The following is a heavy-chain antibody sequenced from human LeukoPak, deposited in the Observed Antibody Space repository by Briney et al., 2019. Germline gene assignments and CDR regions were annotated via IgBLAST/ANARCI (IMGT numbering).Heavy chain of an antibody. CDR3: ARVLPYHDAFDI. J-gene: IGHJ3*02. CDR2: INPNSGGT. V-gene: IGHV1-2*02. CDR1: GHTFTGYY. Sequence: ASVKVSCKASGHTFTGYYMHWVRQAPGQGLEWMGWINPNSGGTNYAQKFQGRVTMTRDTSISTAYMELSRLRSDDTAVYYCARVLPYHDAFDIWGQGTMVTVSS. D-gene: IGHD3-16*01.